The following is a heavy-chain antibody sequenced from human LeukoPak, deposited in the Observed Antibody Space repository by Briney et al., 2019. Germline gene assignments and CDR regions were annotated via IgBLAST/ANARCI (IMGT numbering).Heavy chain of an antibody. Sequence: GASVKVSCKASGGTFSSYAISWVRQAPGQGLEWMGWINPNSGGTNYAQKFQGRVTMTRDTSISTAYMELSRLRSDDTAVYYCARDLPGIAAAPSFDYWGQGTLVTVSS. J-gene: IGHJ4*02. CDR1: GGTFSSYA. CDR3: ARDLPGIAAAPSFDY. CDR2: INPNSGGT. V-gene: IGHV1-2*02. D-gene: IGHD6-13*01.